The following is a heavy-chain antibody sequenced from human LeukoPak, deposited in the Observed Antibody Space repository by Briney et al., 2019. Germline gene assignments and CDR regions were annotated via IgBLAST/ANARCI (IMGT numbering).Heavy chain of an antibody. CDR3: ASDRNSNNWFFY. V-gene: IGHV3-23*01. CDR1: GFTFSTYA. J-gene: IGHJ5*01. CDR2: ISGSDGST. Sequence: PGGPLRLSCAASGFTFSTYAMGWVRQAPGKGLEWVSTISGSDGSTDYADSVKGRFTISRDSSKNTLYLQMNTLRAEDTAIYYCASDRNSNNWFFYWGQGTLVTVSS. D-gene: IGHD6-13*01.